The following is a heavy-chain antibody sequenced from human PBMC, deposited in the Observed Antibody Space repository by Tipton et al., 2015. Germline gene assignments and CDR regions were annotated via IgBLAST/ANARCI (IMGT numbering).Heavy chain of an antibody. Sequence: GSLRLSCAASGFTFSTYAMTWVRQAPGKGLEWVSTISGSRANTYSADSVRGRSTISRDNSKNTLYLQMNSLRAEDTAVYYCAKDRETYSSGCLDYWGQGTLVTVSS. CDR3: AKDRETYSSGCLDY. D-gene: IGHD6-19*01. CDR2: ISGSRANT. J-gene: IGHJ4*02. V-gene: IGHV3-23*01. CDR1: GFTFSTYA.